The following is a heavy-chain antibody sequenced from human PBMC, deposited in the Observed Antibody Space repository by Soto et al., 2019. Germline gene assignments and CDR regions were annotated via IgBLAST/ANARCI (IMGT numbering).Heavy chain of an antibody. Sequence: VQLVQSGAEVKKPGSSVKVSCKSSGGSFGNYAITWVRQGPGQGLEWMGGTIPDFGIANYAQKFQGRVTITADESTRTAYTEVNSLNSEDTAVYYCARAREGSESRNYYGLDVWGQGTTVTVSS. CDR1: GGSFGNYA. CDR3: ARAREGSESRNYYGLDV. V-gene: IGHV1-69*01. J-gene: IGHJ6*02. CDR2: TIPDFGIA. D-gene: IGHD3-10*01.